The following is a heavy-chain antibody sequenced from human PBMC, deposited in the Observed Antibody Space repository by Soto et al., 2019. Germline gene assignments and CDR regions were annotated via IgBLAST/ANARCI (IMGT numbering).Heavy chain of an antibody. J-gene: IGHJ5*02. V-gene: IGHV3-74*01. Sequence: EVQLLESGGTLVQPGGSLRLSCAASGFTFNTYWMHWVRQAPGTGLVWVSRINSDGTRTTYADSVKGRFTISRDNAKNTVYLQMNSLRAEDTAVYYCTPVATNSYNWLDPWGQGTLVTVSS. CDR1: GFTFNTYW. D-gene: IGHD5-12*01. CDR3: TPVATNSYNWLDP. CDR2: INSDGTRT.